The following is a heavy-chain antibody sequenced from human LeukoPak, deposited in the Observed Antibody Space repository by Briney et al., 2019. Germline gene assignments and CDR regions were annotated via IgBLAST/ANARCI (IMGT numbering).Heavy chain of an antibody. CDR2: ISYDGNSM. CDR3: ARIIISTKYYSGLDV. V-gene: IGHV3-30*03. J-gene: IGHJ6*02. CDR1: GFTFSTYV. Sequence: PGGSLRLSCAGSGFTFSTYVIHWVRQTPAKGLEWAALISYDGNSMYYADSVKGRFTISRDNSKNTVYLQMDSLRPEDTAVYYCARIIISTKYYSGLDVWGQGTTVTVSS. D-gene: IGHD3-3*02.